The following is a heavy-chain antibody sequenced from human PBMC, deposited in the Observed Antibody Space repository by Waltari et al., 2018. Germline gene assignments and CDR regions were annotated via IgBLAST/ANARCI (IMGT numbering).Heavy chain of an antibody. D-gene: IGHD3-3*01. Sequence: QVQLVESGGGVVQPGRSLRLSCAASGFTFSSYGMHWVRQPPGKGVGWVAVIVFERIIKYFSDAVKSRFPIPSDNSKNPLYLQMNSLRAEDTAVYYCAKDAYIFWSGYAYYFDYWGQETLVTVSS. CDR2: IVFERIIK. CDR3: AKDAYIFWSGYAYYFDY. J-gene: IGHJ4*02. V-gene: IGHV3-30*18. CDR1: GFTFSSYG.